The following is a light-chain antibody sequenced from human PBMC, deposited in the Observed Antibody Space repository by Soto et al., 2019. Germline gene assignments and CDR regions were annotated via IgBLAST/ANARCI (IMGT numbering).Light chain of an antibody. CDR3: SSYTTVSTYV. CDR1: SSDVGGYNY. J-gene: IGLJ1*01. CDR2: DVR. V-gene: IGLV2-14*01. Sequence: QSALTQPASVSGSPGQSITISCTGTSSDVGGYNYVSWYQQHPGKAPKLMIYDVRNRPSGASNRFSGSKSVNTASLTISGLQAEDEADYYCSSYTTVSTYVFGTGTKVTV.